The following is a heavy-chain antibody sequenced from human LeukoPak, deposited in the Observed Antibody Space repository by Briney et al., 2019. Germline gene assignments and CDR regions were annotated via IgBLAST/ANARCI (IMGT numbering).Heavy chain of an antibody. Sequence: SETLSLTCAVYGGSFSDYYWSWIRQPPGKGLEWIGEINHSGSTNYNPSLKNRVTMSVDTSKNQFSLKLSSVTAADTAVYYCARAKNGCGGDCYSPSFFDYWGHGTLVTVSS. CDR1: GGSFSDYY. CDR3: ARAKNGCGGDCYSPSFFDY. V-gene: IGHV4-34*01. D-gene: IGHD2-21*01. J-gene: IGHJ4*01. CDR2: INHSGST.